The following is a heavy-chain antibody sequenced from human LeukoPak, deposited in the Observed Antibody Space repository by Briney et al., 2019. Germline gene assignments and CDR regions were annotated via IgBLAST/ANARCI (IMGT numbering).Heavy chain of an antibody. V-gene: IGHV4-34*01. CDR1: GGSFSGYY. D-gene: IGHD3-22*01. CDR3: ARDHYYDSSGYYYGFDP. CDR2: INHSGST. Sequence: SETLSLTCAVYGGSFSGYYWSWIRQPPGKGLEWIGEINHSGSTNYNPSLKSRVTISVDTSKNQFSLKLSSVTAADTAVYYCARDHYYDSSGYYYGFDPWGQGTLVTVSS. J-gene: IGHJ5*02.